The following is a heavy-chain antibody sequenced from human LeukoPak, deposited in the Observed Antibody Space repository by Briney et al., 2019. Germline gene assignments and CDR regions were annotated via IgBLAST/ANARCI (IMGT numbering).Heavy chain of an antibody. J-gene: IGHJ4*02. Sequence: GGSLRLSCAASGFTFSNYGMNWVRQAPGKGLEWVSGISGSGGTTYYADSVKGQFTISRDNSKNTLYLQMNSLRAEDTAVYYCAKYISWGSYISWGQGTLVTVSS. CDR3: AKYISWGSYIS. V-gene: IGHV3-23*01. CDR2: ISGSGGTT. D-gene: IGHD3-16*01. CDR1: GFTFSNYG.